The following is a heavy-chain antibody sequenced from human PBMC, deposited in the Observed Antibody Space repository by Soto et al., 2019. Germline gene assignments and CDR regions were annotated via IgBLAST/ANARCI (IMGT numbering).Heavy chain of an antibody. V-gene: IGHV1-18*01. CDR2: ISLYSDGT. D-gene: IGHD2-2*01. CDR3: ARVVPGAEAWFGP. J-gene: IGHJ5*02. CDR1: VYTFSNYG. Sequence: GASVKVTCKTSVYTFSNYGITCVRQAPGQPLEWLGWISLYSDGTNYAQKFQGRVSMTTDTSTTTAYMELRSLRSDDTAVYYCARVVPGAEAWFGPWGQGTLVTSPQ.